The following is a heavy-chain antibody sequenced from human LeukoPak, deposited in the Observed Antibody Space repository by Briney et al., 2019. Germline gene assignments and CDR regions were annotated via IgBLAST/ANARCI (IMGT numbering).Heavy chain of an antibody. CDR1: GYTFTSYY. D-gene: IGHD3-22*01. CDR2: INPSGGST. CDR3: ARDLPYYYDSSGYPFDY. Sequence: GASVKVSCTAPGYTFTSYYMHWVRQAPGQGLEWMGIINPSGGSTSYAQKFQGRVTMTRDTSTSTVYMELSSLRSEDTAVYYCARDLPYYYDSSGYPFDYWGQGTLVTVSS. V-gene: IGHV1-46*01. J-gene: IGHJ4*02.